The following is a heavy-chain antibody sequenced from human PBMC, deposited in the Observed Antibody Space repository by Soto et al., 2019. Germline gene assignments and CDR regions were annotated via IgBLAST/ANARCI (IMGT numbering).Heavy chain of an antibody. Sequence: EVQLLESGGDVVQPGGSLRLSCAASGFTFSNYGMNWVRQAPGKGLEWVSSIRNTFDTYYADSVEGRFTISRDNSKNILYLQMNDLRAEETAMYYCVKKFDDRRTTVLFDRWGQGTMVTVSS. CDR2: IRNTFDT. J-gene: IGHJ5*02. V-gene: IGHV3-23*01. CDR1: GFTFSNYG. CDR3: VKKFDDRRTTVLFDR. D-gene: IGHD4-17*01.